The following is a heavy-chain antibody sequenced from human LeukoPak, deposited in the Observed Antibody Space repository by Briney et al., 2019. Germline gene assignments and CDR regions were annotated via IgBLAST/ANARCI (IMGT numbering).Heavy chain of an antibody. D-gene: IGHD1-26*01. V-gene: IGHV3-23*01. Sequence: PGGSLRLSCAASGFTFSNYAMNWVRQAPGKGLEWVSTLSGSGDNTYYADSVKGRFTISRDNSKNTLYLQMNSLRAEDTALYYCAKAIPTGSSKGAFDIWGQGTMVTVSS. CDR3: AKAIPTGSSKGAFDI. CDR2: LSGSGDNT. J-gene: IGHJ3*02. CDR1: GFTFSNYA.